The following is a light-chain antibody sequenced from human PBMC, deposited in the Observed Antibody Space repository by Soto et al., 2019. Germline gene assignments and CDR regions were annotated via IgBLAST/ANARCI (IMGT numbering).Light chain of an antibody. CDR3: QQYNSYSWT. CDR1: QSISSY. J-gene: IGKJ1*01. V-gene: IGKV1-5*03. Sequence: DIQMTQSPSSLSASVGDRVTIICRASQSISSYLNWYQQKPGKAPKLLIYKASSLESGVPSRFSGSGSGTEFTLTISSLQPDDFATYYCQQYNSYSWTFGQGTKVDIK. CDR2: KAS.